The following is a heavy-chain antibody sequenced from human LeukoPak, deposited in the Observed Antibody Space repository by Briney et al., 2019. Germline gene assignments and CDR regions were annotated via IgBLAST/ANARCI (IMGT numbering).Heavy chain of an antibody. CDR3: AKWGDYDVLTGYYVPDY. CDR1: GFTFSNYA. J-gene: IGHJ4*02. V-gene: IGHV3-23*01. D-gene: IGHD3-9*01. CDR2: ILGSGVTT. Sequence: GASLRLSCAASGFTFSNYAMSWVRQAPGKGLEWVSAILGSGVTTYYADSVKGRFTVSRDNSKSTLYLQMNTLRAEDTALYYCAKWGDYDVLTGYYVPDYWGQGTLVTDSS.